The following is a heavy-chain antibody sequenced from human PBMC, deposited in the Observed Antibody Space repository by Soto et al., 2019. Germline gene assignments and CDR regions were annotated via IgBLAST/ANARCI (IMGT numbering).Heavy chain of an antibody. CDR1: GYTFTSYA. CDR3: ARRGGYKNGMDV. Sequence: GASVKVSCKASGYTFTSYAMNWVRQAPGQGLEWMGIINPSGGSTSYAQKFQGRVTMTRDTSTSTVYMELSSLRSEDTAVYYCARRGGYKNGMDVWGQGTTVTVSS. J-gene: IGHJ6*02. D-gene: IGHD5-12*01. CDR2: INPSGGST. V-gene: IGHV1-46*03.